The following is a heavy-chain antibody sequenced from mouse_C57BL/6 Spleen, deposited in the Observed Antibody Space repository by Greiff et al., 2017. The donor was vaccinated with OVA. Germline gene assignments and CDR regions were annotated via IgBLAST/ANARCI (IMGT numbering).Heavy chain of an antibody. CDR1: GFNIKDDY. J-gene: IGHJ2*01. CDR2: IDPENGDT. CDR3: TNYDYGLGY. Sequence: EVKLQESGAELVRPGASVKLSCTASGFNIKDDYMHWVKQRPEQGLEWIGWIDPENGDTEYASKFQGKATITADTSSNTAYLQLSSLTSEDTAVYYCTNYDYGLGYWGQGTTLTVSS. D-gene: IGHD2-4*01. V-gene: IGHV14-4*01.